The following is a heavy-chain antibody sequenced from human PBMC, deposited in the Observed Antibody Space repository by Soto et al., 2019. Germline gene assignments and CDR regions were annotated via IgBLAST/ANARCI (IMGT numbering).Heavy chain of an antibody. D-gene: IGHD3-10*01. CDR2: IKSKTDGGTT. Sequence: GGSLRLSCAASGFTFSNAWMNWVRQAPGKGLEWVGRIKSKTDGGTTDYAAPVKGRFTISRDDSKNTLYLQMNSLKTEDTAVYYCTTDEFGGLWFGGKRGYYYYGMDVWGQGTTVTVSS. CDR3: TTDEFGGLWFGGKRGYYYYGMDV. V-gene: IGHV3-15*07. CDR1: GFTFSNAW. J-gene: IGHJ6*02.